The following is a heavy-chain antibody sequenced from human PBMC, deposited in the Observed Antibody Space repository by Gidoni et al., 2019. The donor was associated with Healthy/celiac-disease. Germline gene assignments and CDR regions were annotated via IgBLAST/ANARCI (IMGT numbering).Heavy chain of an antibody. CDR2: ISGSGGST. J-gene: IGHJ4*02. V-gene: IGHV3-23*01. CDR1: GFTFSSYA. D-gene: IGHD2-2*01. Sequence: AASGFTFSSYAMSWVRQAPGKGLEWVSAISGSGGSTYYADSVKGRFTISRDNSKNTLYLQMNSLRAEDTAVYYCAKEGTVVSAGYDYWGQGTLVTVSS. CDR3: AKEGTVVSAGYDY.